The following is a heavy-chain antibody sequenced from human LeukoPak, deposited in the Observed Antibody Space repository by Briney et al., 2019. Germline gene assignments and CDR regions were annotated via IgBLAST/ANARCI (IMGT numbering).Heavy chain of an antibody. D-gene: IGHD2-2*01. V-gene: IGHV3-53*04. Sequence: GGSLRLSCAASGFTVSSNYMSWVRQAPGKGLEWVSVIYSGGSTYYADSVKGRFTISRHNSKNTLYLQMNSLRAEDTAVYYCARDLGYCSSTSCYAEETHYGMDVWGQGTTVTVSS. CDR2: IYSGGST. CDR1: GFTVSSNY. CDR3: ARDLGYCSSTSCYAEETHYGMDV. J-gene: IGHJ6*02.